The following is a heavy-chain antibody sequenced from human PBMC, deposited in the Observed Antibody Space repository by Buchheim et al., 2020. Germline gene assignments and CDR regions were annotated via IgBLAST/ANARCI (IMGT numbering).Heavy chain of an antibody. Sequence: EVQLVESGGGLVQPGGSLRLSCAASGFTFSSYSMNWVRQAPGKGLEWVSYISSSSSTIYYADSVKGRFTISRDNAKNTLYLQMNSLRAEDTAVYYCAKGGYCSSTSCRRRWFDPWGQGTL. J-gene: IGHJ5*02. CDR3: AKGGYCSSTSCRRRWFDP. D-gene: IGHD2-2*01. CDR2: ISSSSSTI. CDR1: GFTFSSYS. V-gene: IGHV3-48*01.